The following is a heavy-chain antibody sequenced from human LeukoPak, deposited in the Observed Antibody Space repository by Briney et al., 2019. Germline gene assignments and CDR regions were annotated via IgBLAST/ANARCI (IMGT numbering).Heavy chain of an antibody. Sequence: SETLSLTCAVSGYSISSGYYWGWLRQPPGKGLEWIGSIYHSGNTYYNPSLKSRVTISVDTSKNQFSLKLSSVTAADTAVYYCARDIVVVPAAAPYYYYMDVWGKGTTVTVSS. CDR1: GYSISSGYY. V-gene: IGHV4-38-2*02. D-gene: IGHD2-2*01. CDR3: ARDIVVVPAAAPYYYYMDV. CDR2: IYHSGNT. J-gene: IGHJ6*03.